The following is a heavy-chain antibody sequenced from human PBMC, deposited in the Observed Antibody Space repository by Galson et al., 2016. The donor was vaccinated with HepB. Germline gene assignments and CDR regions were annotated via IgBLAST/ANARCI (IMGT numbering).Heavy chain of an antibody. CDR3: AREDFYGLDV. J-gene: IGHJ6*02. CDR1: GFTFSSYY. CDR2: IQQDGSEK. Sequence: SLRLSCAASGFTFSSYYMTWVRQDPGKGLEWVAKIQQDGSEKYYVDSVKGRFTISRDNAKNSLYLQINSLRAGDTAVYYCAREDFYGLDVWGQGTTVTVSS. D-gene: IGHD2/OR15-2a*01. V-gene: IGHV3-7*01.